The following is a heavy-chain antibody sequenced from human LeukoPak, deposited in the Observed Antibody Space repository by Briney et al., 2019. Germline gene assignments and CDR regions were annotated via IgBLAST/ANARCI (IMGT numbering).Heavy chain of an antibody. CDR3: ATEKAGGSGSYPHY. D-gene: IGHD3-10*01. J-gene: IGHJ4*02. Sequence: ASVKVSCMASGYTFTGYFMHWVRQAPGQGLEWMGWINPNSGGTNYAQKFQGRVTMTRDTSISPAYMPLSRLRADDTAVYYCATEKAGGSGSYPHYWGQGTLVTASS. CDR2: INPNSGGT. CDR1: GYTFTGYF. V-gene: IGHV1-2*02.